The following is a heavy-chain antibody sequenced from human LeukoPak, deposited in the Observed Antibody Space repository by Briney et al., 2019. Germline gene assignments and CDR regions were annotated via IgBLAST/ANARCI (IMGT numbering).Heavy chain of an antibody. Sequence: GGSLRLSCAASGFIFSSYWMHWVRQAPGKGLVWVSRINSDGSSTSYADSVKGRFTISRDNAKNTLYLQMNSLRAEDTAVYYCAREGYYDSSGYYPLDYWGQGTLVTVSS. CDR3: AREGYYDSSGYYPLDY. J-gene: IGHJ4*02. D-gene: IGHD3-22*01. V-gene: IGHV3-74*01. CDR1: GFIFSSYW. CDR2: INSDGSST.